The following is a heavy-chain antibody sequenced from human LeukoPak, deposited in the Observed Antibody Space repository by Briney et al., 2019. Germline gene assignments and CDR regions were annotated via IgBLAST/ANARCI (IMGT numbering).Heavy chain of an antibody. J-gene: IGHJ4*02. CDR1: GGSFSGYY. D-gene: IGHD4-17*01. CDR2: INHSGST. V-gene: IGHV4-34*01. Sequence: SETLSLTCAVYGGSFSGYYWSWIRQPPGKGLEWIGEINHSGSTNYNPSLKSRVTISVDTSKNQFSLKLSSVTAADTAVYYCARAGDYGDYVTDYWGQGTLVTVSS. CDR3: ARAGDYGDYVTDY.